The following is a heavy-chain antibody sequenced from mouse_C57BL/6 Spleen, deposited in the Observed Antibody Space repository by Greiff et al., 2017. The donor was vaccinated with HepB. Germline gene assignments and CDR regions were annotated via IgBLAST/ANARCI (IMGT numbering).Heavy chain of an antibody. J-gene: IGHJ1*03. CDR3: ARATTVEGWYFDV. D-gene: IGHD1-1*01. CDR2: ISYDGSN. CDR1: GYSITSGYY. Sequence: EVKLQESGPGLVKPSQSLSLPCSVTGYSITSGYYWNWIRQFPGNKLEWMGYISYDGSNNYNPSLKNRISITRDTSKNQFFLKLNSVTTEDTATYYCARATTVEGWYFDVWGTGTTVTVSS. V-gene: IGHV3-6*01.